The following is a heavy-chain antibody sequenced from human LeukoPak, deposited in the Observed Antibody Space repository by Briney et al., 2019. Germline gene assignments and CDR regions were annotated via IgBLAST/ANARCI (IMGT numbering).Heavy chain of an antibody. V-gene: IGHV3-15*01. D-gene: IGHD3-9*01. CDR2: IKSKTDGGTT. Sequence: GGSLRLSCAASGFTFSNAWMSWVRQAPGKGLERVGRIKSKTDGGTTDYASPVKGRFTISRDDSKNTLYLQMNSLKTEDTAVYYCTTDKLRYFDPSIYWGQGTLVTVSS. CDR3: TTDKLRYFDPSIY. CDR1: GFTFSNAW. J-gene: IGHJ4*02.